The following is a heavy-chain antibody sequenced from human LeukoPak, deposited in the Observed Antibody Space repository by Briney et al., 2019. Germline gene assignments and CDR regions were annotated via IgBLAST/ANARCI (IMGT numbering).Heavy chain of an antibody. CDR1: GDSISSSNW. Sequence: PSGTLSLTCALSGDSISSSNWWGWVRQPPGKGLEWIEQFYHSGRTNYNPSLKSRVTISLDKSKNQFSLELTSVTAADTAVYFCARSFRYSGYDYYFDPWGEGTLVTVSS. D-gene: IGHD5-12*01. CDR2: FYHSGRT. J-gene: IGHJ5*02. V-gene: IGHV4-4*02. CDR3: ARSFRYSGYDYYFDP.